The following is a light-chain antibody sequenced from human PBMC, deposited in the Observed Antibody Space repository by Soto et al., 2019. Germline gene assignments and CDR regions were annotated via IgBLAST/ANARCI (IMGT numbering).Light chain of an antibody. V-gene: IGKV1-5*03. CDR2: KTS. CDR3: LQYNVYPLA. J-gene: IGKJ4*01. CDR1: QNINRW. Sequence: DIQMTQSPSTLSASVGDTVTITCRASQNINRWLAWYQQRPGKAPNLLIPKTSNLEGGVPSRFSGSSVGTEFTLTISSLQPDDIATYFCLQYNVYPLAFGGGTKVEI.